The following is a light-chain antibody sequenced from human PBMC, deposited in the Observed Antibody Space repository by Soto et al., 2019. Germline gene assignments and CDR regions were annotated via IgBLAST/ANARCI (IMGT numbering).Light chain of an antibody. CDR3: QERSNWPRT. Sequence: EIVLTQSPATLSLSPGERATLSCRASQSVNSYLAWYQHKPGQAPRLLIYDASNRATGIPDRFSGSGSGTDFTLTISSLEPEDFAAYYCQERSNWPRTFGQGTKVHIK. CDR1: QSVNSY. J-gene: IGKJ1*01. CDR2: DAS. V-gene: IGKV3-11*01.